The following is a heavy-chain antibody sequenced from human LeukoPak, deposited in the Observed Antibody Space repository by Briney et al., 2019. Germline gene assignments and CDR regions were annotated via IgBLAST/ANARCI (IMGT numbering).Heavy chain of an antibody. Sequence: GGSLRLSCAASGFTFSSYSMNWVRQAPGKGLEWVSSISSSSSYIYYADSVKGRFTISRDNAKNSLCLQMNSLRAEDTAVYYCARGLWFGELPPIWGQGTMVTVSS. CDR1: GFTFSSYS. D-gene: IGHD3-10*01. V-gene: IGHV3-21*01. CDR2: ISSSSSYI. J-gene: IGHJ3*02. CDR3: ARGLWFGELPPI.